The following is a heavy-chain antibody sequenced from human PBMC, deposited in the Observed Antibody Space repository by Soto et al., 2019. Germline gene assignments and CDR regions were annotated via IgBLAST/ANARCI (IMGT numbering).Heavy chain of an antibody. CDR3: ARWGTTGGLDV. V-gene: IGHV3-30*19. CDR2: TSDDGSDK. J-gene: IGHJ1*01. CDR1: GFTFRSYV. Sequence: QVHLVESGGGVVQPGTSLRVSCVGSGFTFRSYVIHWVRQPPGKGLEWVALTSDDGSDKYYGDSVRGRFTISRDNSRNTVDLQMDSLRLEDTALYFCARWGTTGGLDVWGQGTLVSVSS. D-gene: IGHD3-16*01.